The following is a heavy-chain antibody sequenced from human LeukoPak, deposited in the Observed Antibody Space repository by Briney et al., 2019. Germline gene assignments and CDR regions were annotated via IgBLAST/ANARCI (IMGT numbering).Heavy chain of an antibody. Sequence: NPSETLSLTCTVSGGSISSSSYYWGWIRQPPGKGLEWIGSIYYSGSTYYNPSLKSRVTISVDTSKNQFSLKLSSVTAADTAVYYCARRNWLGTFDYRGQGTLVTVSS. CDR3: ARRNWLGTFDY. D-gene: IGHD3-10*01. CDR2: IYYSGST. CDR1: GGSISSSSYY. V-gene: IGHV4-39*01. J-gene: IGHJ4*02.